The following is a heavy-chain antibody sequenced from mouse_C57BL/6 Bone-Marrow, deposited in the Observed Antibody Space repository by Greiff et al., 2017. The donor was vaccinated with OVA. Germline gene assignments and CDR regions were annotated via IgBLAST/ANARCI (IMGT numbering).Heavy chain of an antibody. D-gene: IGHD2-5*01. CDR1: GYTFTSYW. CDR2: IYPGSGST. CDR3: ARESNWYAMDY. V-gene: IGHV1-55*01. Sequence: QVQLQQPGAELVKPGASVKMSCKASGYTFTSYWITWVKQRPGQGLEWIGGIYPGSGSTNYNEKFKSKATLTVDTSSSTAYMQLSSLTSADSAVYYCARESNWYAMDYWGQGTSVTVSS. J-gene: IGHJ4*01.